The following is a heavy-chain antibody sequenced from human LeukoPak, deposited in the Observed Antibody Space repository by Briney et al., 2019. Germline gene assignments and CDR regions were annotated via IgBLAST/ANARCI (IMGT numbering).Heavy chain of an antibody. Sequence: SETLSLTCTVSGGSISTYYWSWICQPPGKGLEWIGEINHSGSTNYNPSLKSRVTISVDTSKNPFSLKLSSVTAADTAVYYCARGLDSSGYYYVDNWFDPWGQGTLVTVSS. CDR1: GGSISTYY. CDR3: ARGLDSSGYYYVDNWFDP. CDR2: INHSGST. J-gene: IGHJ5*02. V-gene: IGHV4-34*01. D-gene: IGHD3-22*01.